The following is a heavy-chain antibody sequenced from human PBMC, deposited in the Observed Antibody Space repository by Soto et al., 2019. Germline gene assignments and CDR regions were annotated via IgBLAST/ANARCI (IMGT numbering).Heavy chain of an antibody. D-gene: IGHD2-21*02. CDR3: TRHAVRYCGGDCYLLPYFDL. V-gene: IGHV3-73*01. CDR1: GFTFSGSA. J-gene: IGHJ2*01. CDR2: IRSKANNYAT. Sequence: PGGSLRLSCAASGFTFSGSAVHWVRQASGKGLEWVGRIRSKANNYATVYAASVKGRFTISRDDSKNTAYLQMNSLKTEDTAVYYCTRHAVRYCGGDCYLLPYFDLWGRGTLVTVSS.